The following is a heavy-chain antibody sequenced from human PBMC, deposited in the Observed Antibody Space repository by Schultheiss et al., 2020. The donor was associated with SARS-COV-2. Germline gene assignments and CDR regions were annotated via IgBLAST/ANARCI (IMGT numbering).Heavy chain of an antibody. CDR1: GGSFSGYY. D-gene: IGHD6-13*01. CDR2: IHDSGST. CDR3: ARHRSWYDY. Sequence: SETLSLTCDVSGGSFSGYYWSWIRQPPGKGLEWIGEIHDSGSTNYNPSLTSRVTISVDTSKNQFSLKLSSVTAADTAVYYCARHRSWYDYWGQGTLVTVSS. V-gene: IGHV4-34*01. J-gene: IGHJ4*02.